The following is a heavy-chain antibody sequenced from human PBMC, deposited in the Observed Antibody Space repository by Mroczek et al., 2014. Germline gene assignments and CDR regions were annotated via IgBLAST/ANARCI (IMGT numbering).Heavy chain of an antibody. J-gene: IGHJ6*02. CDR1: GFTFSSYA. V-gene: IGHV3-23*04. CDR2: ISGSGGST. CDR3: AKDYSGYCSGGSCYRGPLLGMDV. Sequence: QLVQVWGRAWLRAWGGSREDSPSAASGFTFSSYAMSWVRQAPGKGLEWVSAISGSGGSTYYADSVKGRFTISRDNSKNTLYLQMNSLRAEDTAVYYCAKDYSGYCSGGSCYRGPLLGMDVWGQGTTVTVSS. D-gene: IGHD2-15*01.